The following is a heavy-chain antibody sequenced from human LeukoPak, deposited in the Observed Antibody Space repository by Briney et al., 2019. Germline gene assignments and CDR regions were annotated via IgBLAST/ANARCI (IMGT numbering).Heavy chain of an antibody. CDR2: VYYTGST. Sequence: SETLSLTCTVSGGSISSYYWSWARQPPGKGLEWIGFVYYTGSTNYSPSLKSRVTISVDTSKNQFSLKLSSVTAADTAVYYCARRNRKYYYGSGSYTGYFDYWGQGTLVTVSS. CDR1: GGSISSYY. D-gene: IGHD3-10*01. CDR3: ARRNRKYYYGSGSYTGYFDY. J-gene: IGHJ4*02. V-gene: IGHV4-59*12.